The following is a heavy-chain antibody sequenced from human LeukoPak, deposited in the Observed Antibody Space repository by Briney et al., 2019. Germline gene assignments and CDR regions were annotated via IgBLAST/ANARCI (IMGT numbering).Heavy chain of an antibody. V-gene: IGHV3-30*18. CDR2: ISYDGSNK. D-gene: IGHD6-13*01. Sequence: GGSLRLSCAASGFTFSSYGMHWVRQAPGKGLEWVAVISYDGSNKYYADSVKGRFTISRDNSKNTLYLQMNSLRAEGTAVYYCAKDLRVAAAGRDFDYWGQGTLVTVSS. J-gene: IGHJ4*02. CDR3: AKDLRVAAAGRDFDY. CDR1: GFTFSSYG.